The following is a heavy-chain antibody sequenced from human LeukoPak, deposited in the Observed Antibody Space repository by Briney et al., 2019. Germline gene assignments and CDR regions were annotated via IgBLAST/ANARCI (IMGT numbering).Heavy chain of an antibody. CDR2: ISSSGSTI. Sequence: GGSLRLSCAASGFTFSDYYMSWIRQAPGKGLEWVSYISSSGSTIYYADSVKGRFTISRDNARNSLYLQMNSLRAEDTSVYFCVRSTGGDWYTFDTWGQGTMVTVSS. V-gene: IGHV3-11*04. CDR1: GFTFSDYY. CDR3: VRSTGGDWYTFDT. J-gene: IGHJ3*02. D-gene: IGHD2-21*02.